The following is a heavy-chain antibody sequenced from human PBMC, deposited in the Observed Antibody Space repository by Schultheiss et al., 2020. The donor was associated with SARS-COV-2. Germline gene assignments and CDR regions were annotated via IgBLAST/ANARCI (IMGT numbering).Heavy chain of an antibody. Sequence: ASVKVSCKASEYTFTDYYIHWLRQAPGQGLEWMGWISAYNGNTNYAQKLQGRVTMTTDTSTSTAYMELSRLRSDDTAVYYCARDYCSGGSCYSEIDYWGQGTLVTVSS. V-gene: IGHV1-18*04. CDR1: EYTFTDYY. D-gene: IGHD2-15*01. J-gene: IGHJ4*02. CDR2: ISAYNGNT. CDR3: ARDYCSGGSCYSEIDY.